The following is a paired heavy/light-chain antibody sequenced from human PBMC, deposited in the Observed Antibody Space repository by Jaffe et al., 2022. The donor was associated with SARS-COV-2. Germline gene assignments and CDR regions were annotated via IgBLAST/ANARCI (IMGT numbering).Heavy chain of an antibody. V-gene: IGHV1-18*01. J-gene: IGHJ4*02. CDR3: ARDGARLLSFGELGDS. CDR2: ISAYNGNT. CDR1: GYTFTNYG. D-gene: IGHD3-10*01. Sequence: QVQLVQSGAEVKKPGASVKVSCKASGYTFTNYGISWVRQAPGQGLEWMGWISAYNGNTNYAQKLQGRVTMTTDTSTNTAYMELRSLRSDDTAVYYCARDGARLLSFGELGDSWGQGTLVTVSS.
Light chain of an antibody. V-gene: IGKV1-17*01. CDR2: AAS. CDR1: QGIRND. Sequence: DIQMTQSPSSLSASVGDRVTITCRASQGIRNDLGWYQQKPGKAPQRLIYAASSLQSAVPSRFSGSRSGTEFTLTISSLQPEDFATYYCLQHNSYPWTFGQGTKVEIK. CDR3: LQHNSYPWT. J-gene: IGKJ1*01.